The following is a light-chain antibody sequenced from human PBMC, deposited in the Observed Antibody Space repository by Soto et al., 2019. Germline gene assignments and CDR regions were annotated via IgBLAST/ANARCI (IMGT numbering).Light chain of an antibody. CDR3: KQSYSTQWT. J-gene: IGKJ1*01. Sequence: DIQMTQSPSSLSASVGDRVNMTCRASRSLSRYLSWYQQKPGKAPNLLIYAASSLQSGVPSRFSGAGSGKDFTLTIANLHPEDFAIYYCKQSYSTQWTFGQGTKVDI. CDR1: RSLSRY. CDR2: AAS. V-gene: IGKV1-39*01.